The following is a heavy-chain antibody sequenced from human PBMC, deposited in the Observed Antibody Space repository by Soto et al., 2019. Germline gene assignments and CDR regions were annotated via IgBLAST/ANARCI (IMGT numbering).Heavy chain of an antibody. D-gene: IGHD3-22*01. Sequence: GESLKISCKGSGYSFTSYWISWVRQMPGKGLEWMGRIDPSDSYTNYSPSFQGHVTISADKSISTAYLQWSSLKASDTAMYYCARHEFQYYDDSSGYSIHWGKGTLVTVSS. CDR2: IDPSDSYT. CDR3: ARHEFQYYDDSSGYSIH. CDR1: GYSFTSYW. J-gene: IGHJ4*02. V-gene: IGHV5-10-1*01.